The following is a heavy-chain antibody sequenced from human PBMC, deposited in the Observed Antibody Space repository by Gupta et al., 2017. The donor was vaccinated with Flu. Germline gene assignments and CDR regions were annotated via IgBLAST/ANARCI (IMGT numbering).Heavy chain of an antibody. CDR1: GFTFRCYE. CDR3: ARGLWDN. V-gene: IGHV3-48*03. Sequence: EVQLVESGGDLVKHGGFLRLACQSSGFTFRCYEMSWVRQAPGRGLEWVSFMRSIGVTYYTDPVRGRLTISRDNANNLLFLQMSSLRDEDTAVYYCARGLWDNWGHGTLVTVSS. D-gene: IGHD3-16*01. J-gene: IGHJ4*01. CDR2: MRSIGVT.